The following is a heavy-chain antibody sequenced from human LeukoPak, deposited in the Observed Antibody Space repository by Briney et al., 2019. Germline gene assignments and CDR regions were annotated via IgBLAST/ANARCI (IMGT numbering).Heavy chain of an antibody. CDR2: ISSSSSYI. Sequence: PGGSLRLSCAASGFTFSSYSMNWVRQAPGQGLEWVSSISSSSSYIYYADSVKGRFSVSRDNAKNSLYLQMDSLRAEDTAVYYCARPMEGYSGSGSWYFDYWGQGTLVTVSS. D-gene: IGHD3-10*01. J-gene: IGHJ4*02. CDR1: GFTFSSYS. CDR3: ARPMEGYSGSGSWYFDY. V-gene: IGHV3-21*01.